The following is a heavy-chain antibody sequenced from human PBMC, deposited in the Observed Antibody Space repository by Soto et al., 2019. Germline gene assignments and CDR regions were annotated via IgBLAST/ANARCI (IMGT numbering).Heavy chain of an antibody. CDR3: ARLDTAMVTLDY. V-gene: IGHV4-59*01. CDR2: IYYSGST. J-gene: IGHJ4*02. Sequence: SANLSLTCTVSGRSISSYYWSWIRQPPWKGLEWSGYIYYSGSTNYNPSLKSRVTISVDTSKNQFSLKLSSVTAADTAVYYCARLDTAMVTLDYWGQGTLVTVSS. D-gene: IGHD5-18*01. CDR1: GRSISSYY.